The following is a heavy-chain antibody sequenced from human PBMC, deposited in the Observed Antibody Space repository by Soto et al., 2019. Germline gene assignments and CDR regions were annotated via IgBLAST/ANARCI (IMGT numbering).Heavy chain of an antibody. CDR2: IDNTGST. CDR1: RGSISRYY. D-gene: IGHD6-6*01. V-gene: IGHV4-59*01. Sequence: PSETLSLTCTVSRGSISRYYWSWIRQPPGKGLEWIGYIDNTGSTIYNPSLKSRVTISVDTSRNQFSLKLSSVTAADTAVYYCAREGGDAARFYYFYGMDVWGQGTTVT. CDR3: AREGGDAARFYYFYGMDV. J-gene: IGHJ6*02.